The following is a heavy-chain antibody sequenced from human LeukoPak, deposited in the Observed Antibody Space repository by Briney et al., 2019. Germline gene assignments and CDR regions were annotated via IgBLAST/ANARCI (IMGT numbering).Heavy chain of an antibody. CDR3: ARAELEGYYGSGSYLNC. CDR2: ISAYNGNT. CDR1: GYTFTSYG. J-gene: IGHJ4*02. Sequence: AASVKVSCKASGYTFTSYGISWVRQAPGQGLEWMGWISAYNGNTNYAQKLKGRVTMTTDTSTSTAYMELRSLRSDDTAVYYCARAELEGYYGSGSYLNCWGQGTLVTVSS. D-gene: IGHD3-10*01. V-gene: IGHV1-18*01.